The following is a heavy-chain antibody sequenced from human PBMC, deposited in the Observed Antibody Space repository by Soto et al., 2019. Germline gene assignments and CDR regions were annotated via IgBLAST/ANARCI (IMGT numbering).Heavy chain of an antibody. J-gene: IGHJ5*02. CDR2: ISGSGGST. D-gene: IGHD6-13*01. CDR3: AKDERYSSSWYPGWFDP. V-gene: IGHV3-23*01. Sequence: PGRSLRLSCAASGFTFSSYAMSWVRQAPGKGLEWVSAISGSGGSTYYADSVKGRFTISRDNSKNTLYLQMNSLRAEDTAVYYCAKDERYSSSWYPGWFDPWGQGTLVTVSS. CDR1: GFTFSSYA.